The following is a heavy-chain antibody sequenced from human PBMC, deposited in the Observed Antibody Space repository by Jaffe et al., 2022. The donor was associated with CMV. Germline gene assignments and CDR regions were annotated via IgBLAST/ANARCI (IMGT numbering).Heavy chain of an antibody. D-gene: IGHD3-10*01. V-gene: IGHV4-34*01. CDR2: INYRGSA. Sequence: QVQLQQWGAGLLKPSETLSLTCAAYGGSFNSYYWSWIRQSPGKGLEWIGEINYRGSAKYNPSLQSRVTISADTSKNQFSLKLSSVTAADTAIYYCARLGGSGIYGKKPPRGSYYSYGLDVWGQGTTVTVSS. J-gene: IGHJ6*02. CDR1: GGSFNSYY. CDR3: ARLGGSGIYGKKPPRGSYYSYGLDV.